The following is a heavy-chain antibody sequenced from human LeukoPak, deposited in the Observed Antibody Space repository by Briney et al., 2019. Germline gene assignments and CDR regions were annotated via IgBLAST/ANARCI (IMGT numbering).Heavy chain of an antibody. J-gene: IGHJ6*03. Sequence: SETLSLTCTVSGYSISSGHYWGWIRQPPGKGLEWIGSIYHSGSPYYNPSLKSRLTISVDTSKNQFSLKLSSVTAADTAVYYCARVGAAAGTLYYYYYMDVWGKGTTVTVSS. D-gene: IGHD6-13*01. CDR3: ARVGAAAGTLYYYYYMDV. CDR2: IYHSGSP. CDR1: GYSISSGHY. V-gene: IGHV4-38-2*02.